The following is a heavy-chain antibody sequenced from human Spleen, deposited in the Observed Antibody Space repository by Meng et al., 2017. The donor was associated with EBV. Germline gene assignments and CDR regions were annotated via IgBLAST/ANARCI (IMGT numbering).Heavy chain of an antibody. V-gene: IGHV1-8*01. D-gene: IGHD2-2*01. CDR1: GYTFTSYD. CDR3: AREIVVVPAATGMNV. Sequence: QGQLVQSGAGVKKPGGSVKVSCKASGYTFTSYDINWVRQDPGQGLEWMGWMNPNSGNTGYAQKFQGRVTMTRNTSISTAYMELSSLRSEDTAVYYCAREIVVVPAATGMNVWGQGTTVTVSS. J-gene: IGHJ6*02. CDR2: MNPNSGNT.